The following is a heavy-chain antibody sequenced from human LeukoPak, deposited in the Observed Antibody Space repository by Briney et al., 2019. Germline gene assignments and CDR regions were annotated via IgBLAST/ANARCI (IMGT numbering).Heavy chain of an antibody. V-gene: IGHV3-21*01. J-gene: IGHJ4*02. Sequence: GGSLRLSCAASGFTFSSYSMNWVRQAPGKGLQWVSSISSSSSYIYYADSVKGRFTISRDNAKNSLYLQMNSLRAEDTAVYYCARDDGDYPDYWGQGTLVTVSS. CDR1: GFTFSSYS. CDR3: ARDDGDYPDY. CDR2: ISSSSSYI. D-gene: IGHD4-17*01.